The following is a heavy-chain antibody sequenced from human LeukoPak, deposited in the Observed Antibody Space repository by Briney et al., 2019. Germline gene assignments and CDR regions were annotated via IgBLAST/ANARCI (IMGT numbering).Heavy chain of an antibody. J-gene: IGHJ4*02. CDR3: ANSGIAYSSGWYTPVGF. D-gene: IGHD6-19*01. V-gene: IGHV3-30*18. CDR2: ISYDGSNK. Sequence: GGSLRLSCAASGFTFSSYGMHWVRQAPGKGLEWVAVISYDGSNKYYADSVKGRFTISRDNSKNTLYLQMNSLRAEDTAVYYCANSGIAYSSGWYTPVGFWGQGTLVTVSS. CDR1: GFTFSSYG.